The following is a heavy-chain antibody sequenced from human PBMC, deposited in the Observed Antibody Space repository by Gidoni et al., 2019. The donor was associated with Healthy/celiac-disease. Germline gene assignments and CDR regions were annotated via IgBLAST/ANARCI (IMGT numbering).Heavy chain of an antibody. Sequence: EVQLVESGGGLVQPGGSLKLHCAASGFTFSGSAMHGVRQASGKGLEWVGRIRSKANSYATAYAASVKGRFTISRDDSKNTAYLQMNSLKTEDTAVYYCTRLAHYCTNGVCRDYWGQGTLVTVSS. J-gene: IGHJ4*02. CDR1: GFTFSGSA. V-gene: IGHV3-73*01. D-gene: IGHD2-8*01. CDR3: TRLAHYCTNGVCRDY. CDR2: IRSKANSYAT.